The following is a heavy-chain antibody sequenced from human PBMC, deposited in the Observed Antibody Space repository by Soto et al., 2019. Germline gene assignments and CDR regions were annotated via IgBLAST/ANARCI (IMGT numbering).Heavy chain of an antibody. D-gene: IGHD4-17*01. J-gene: IGHJ4*02. V-gene: IGHV4-31*03. CDR3: ARGLSVTLCDN. Sequence: QVQLQESGPGLVKPSQTLSLTCTVSGGSISTGGYYWTWIRQHPGKGLEWIGYIYYSGSTYYNPSLKSRVTISVDTSKKQVSLKLSSVTAADTAVYYCARGLSVTLCDNGGQGTLVTVSS. CDR2: IYYSGST. CDR1: GGSISTGGYY.